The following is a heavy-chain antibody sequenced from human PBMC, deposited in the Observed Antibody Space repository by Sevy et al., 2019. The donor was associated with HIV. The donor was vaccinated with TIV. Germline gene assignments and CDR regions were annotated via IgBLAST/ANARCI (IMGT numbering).Heavy chain of an antibody. CDR2: IIPIFGTA. Sequence: ASVKVSCKASGGTFSSYAISWERQAPGRGLEWMGGIIPIFGTANYAQKFQGRVTVTADESTSTAYMELSSLRSEDTAVYYCARGLIATRRGGGYYFDYWGQGTLVTVSS. CDR3: ARGLIATRRGGGYYFDY. J-gene: IGHJ4*02. CDR1: GGTFSSYA. V-gene: IGHV1-69*13. D-gene: IGHD6-6*01.